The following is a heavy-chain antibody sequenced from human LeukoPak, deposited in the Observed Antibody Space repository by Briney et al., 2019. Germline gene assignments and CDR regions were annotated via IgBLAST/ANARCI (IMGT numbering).Heavy chain of an antibody. V-gene: IGHV3-74*01. CDR3: ARVSRDYTTCKYPFDY. Sequence: GGSLRLSCAASGFTFSSYWMHWVRQAPGQGLVWLSRLSTDGSSTDYADSVKGRFTISRDNAKNTLYLQMSSLRAEDTAVYYCARVSRDYTTCKYPFDYWGQGTLVTVSS. CDR2: LSTDGSST. CDR1: GFTFSSYW. D-gene: IGHD3-3*01. J-gene: IGHJ4*02.